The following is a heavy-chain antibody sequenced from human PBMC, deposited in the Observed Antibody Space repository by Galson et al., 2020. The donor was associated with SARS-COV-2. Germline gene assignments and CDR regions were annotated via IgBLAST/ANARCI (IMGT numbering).Heavy chain of an antibody. V-gene: IGHV4-38-2*01. CDR3: ARQGVNMIVLVTVPGWFFDL. J-gene: IGHJ2*01. CDR1: GYSVSTPNY. CDR2: IYPNGRT. D-gene: IGHD2-21*02. Sequence: SETLSFTCAVSGYSVSTPNYRGCVRLAPGKGLEWIGSIYPNGRTYYNPSLESRVTISVDTSRNQFSLTLASVTAADTAFYYCARQGVNMIVLVTVPGWFFDLWGRGTLVTVSS.